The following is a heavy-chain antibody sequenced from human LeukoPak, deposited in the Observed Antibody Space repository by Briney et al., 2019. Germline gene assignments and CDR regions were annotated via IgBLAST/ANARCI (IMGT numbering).Heavy chain of an antibody. J-gene: IGHJ4*02. Sequence: GGSLRLSCAASGFTFDDYAMSWVRQAPGKGLEWVSAISGSGGSTYYADSVKGRFTISRDNSKNTLYLQMNSLRAEDTALYYCAKDSGSSWYYFDHWGQGTLVTVSS. CDR1: GFTFDDYA. CDR3: AKDSGSSWYYFDH. CDR2: ISGSGGST. V-gene: IGHV3-23*01. D-gene: IGHD6-13*01.